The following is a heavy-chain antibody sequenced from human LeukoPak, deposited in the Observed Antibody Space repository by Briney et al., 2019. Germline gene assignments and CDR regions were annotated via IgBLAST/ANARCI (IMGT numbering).Heavy chain of an antibody. CDR2: INSDGSST. Sequence: QAGGSLRLSCAASGFTFSSYWMHWVRQAPGKGLVWVSRINSDGSSTSYADSVKGRFTISSDNAKTKLYLQMNSLRAEYTAVNYCARVLRWWSPVDYWGQGTLVTVSS. CDR3: ARVLRWWSPVDY. D-gene: IGHD2-21*01. CDR1: GFTFSSYW. J-gene: IGHJ4*02. V-gene: IGHV3-74*01.